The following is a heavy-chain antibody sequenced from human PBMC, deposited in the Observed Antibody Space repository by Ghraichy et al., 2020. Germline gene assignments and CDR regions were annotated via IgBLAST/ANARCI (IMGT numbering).Heavy chain of an antibody. J-gene: IGHJ3*02. D-gene: IGHD3-22*01. CDR2: ISGSGGST. CDR1: GFTFSSYA. CDR3: AKDGGYYDSSGYYYTGAFDI. V-gene: IGHV3-23*01. Sequence: GGSLRLSCAASGFTFSSYAMSWVRQAPGKGLEWVSAISGSGGSTYYADSVKGRFTISRDNSKNTLYLQMNSLRAEDTAVYYCAKDGGYYDSSGYYYTGAFDIWGQVTMVTVSS.